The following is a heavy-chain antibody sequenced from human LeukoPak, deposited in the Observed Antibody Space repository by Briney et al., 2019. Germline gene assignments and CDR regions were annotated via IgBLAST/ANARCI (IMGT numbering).Heavy chain of an antibody. J-gene: IGHJ4*02. Sequence: PGGSLRLSCAASGFTFSSYWMSWVRQAPGKGLEWVANIKQDGSEKYYVDSVKGRFTISRDNAKNSLYLQMNSLRAEDTAVYYCARDVFSGAVAATKYFDYWGQGTLVTVSS. D-gene: IGHD6-19*01. V-gene: IGHV3-7*01. CDR1: GFTFSSYW. CDR2: IKQDGSEK. CDR3: ARDVFSGAVAATKYFDY.